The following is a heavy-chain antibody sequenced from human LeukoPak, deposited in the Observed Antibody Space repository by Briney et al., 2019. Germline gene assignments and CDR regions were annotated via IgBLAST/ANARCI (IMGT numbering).Heavy chain of an antibody. CDR1: GASINSYY. D-gene: IGHD2-2*01. V-gene: IGHV4-59*08. CDR2: IFYSGST. Sequence: PSETLSLTCTVSGASINSYYWSWIRQPPGEGLEWIGYIFYSGSTIYNPSLKSRVTISVDTSKNQFSLKLSSVTAADTAVYYCARRYCSSTSCSGHAFDIWGQGTMVTVS. J-gene: IGHJ3*02. CDR3: ARRYCSSTSCSGHAFDI.